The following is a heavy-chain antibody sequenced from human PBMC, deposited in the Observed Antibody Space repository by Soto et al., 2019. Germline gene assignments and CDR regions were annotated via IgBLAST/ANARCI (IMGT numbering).Heavy chain of an antibody. D-gene: IGHD6-19*01. J-gene: IGHJ6*02. CDR1: GFTFSSYG. CDR2: IWYDGSNK. CDR3: ASGLYSSGWYSLYYYYYGMDV. V-gene: IGHV3-33*01. Sequence: PRGVLRLSCAASGFTFSSYGMHWVRQAPGKGLEWVAVIWYDGSNKYYADSVKGRFTISRDNSKNTLYLQMNSLRAEDTAVYYCASGLYSSGWYSLYYYYYGMDVWGQGTTVTVSS.